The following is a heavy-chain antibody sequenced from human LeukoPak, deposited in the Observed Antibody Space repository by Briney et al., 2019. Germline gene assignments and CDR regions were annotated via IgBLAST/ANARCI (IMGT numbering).Heavy chain of an antibody. J-gene: IGHJ3*02. CDR2: IDGSGSS. CDR1: GGSISSSSYY. D-gene: IGHD5-18*01. V-gene: IGHV4-39*07. Sequence: PSETLSLTCTVSGGSISSSSYYWGWIRQPPGKGLEWIGSIDGSGSSYYNPSLKSRVTISVDTSRNQFSLKMTSVTAADTAVYYCARSDGYGLVGIWGQGTMVTVSS. CDR3: ARSDGYGLVGI.